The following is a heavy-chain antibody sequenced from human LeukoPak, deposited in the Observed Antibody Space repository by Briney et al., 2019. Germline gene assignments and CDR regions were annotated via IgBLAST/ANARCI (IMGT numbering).Heavy chain of an antibody. CDR1: GGSFSGYY. CDR3: ARVPTMVRGVDY. CDR2: IYHSGST. V-gene: IGHV4-34*01. Sequence: SETLSLTCAVYGGSFSGYYWSWIRQPPGKGLEWIGEIYHSGSTNYNPSLKSRVTISVDKSKNQFSLKLSSVTAADTAVYYCARVPTMVRGVDYWGQGTLVTVSS. J-gene: IGHJ4*02. D-gene: IGHD3-10*01.